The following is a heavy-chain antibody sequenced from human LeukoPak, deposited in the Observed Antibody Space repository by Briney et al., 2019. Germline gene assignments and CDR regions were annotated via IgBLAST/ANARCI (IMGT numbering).Heavy chain of an antibody. V-gene: IGHV3-23*01. CDR3: AKGLHPSGWLPFDY. CDR1: GFTFSNYA. D-gene: IGHD6-19*01. J-gene: IGHJ4*02. Sequence: GGSPRLPCAASGFTFSNYAMTWVRQAPGKGLEWVSGISGSGYPTYYADSVKGRFTISRDNSRNMVDLEMSSLRAEDTAVYYCAKGLHPSGWLPFDYWGQGILVTVSS. CDR2: ISGSGYPT.